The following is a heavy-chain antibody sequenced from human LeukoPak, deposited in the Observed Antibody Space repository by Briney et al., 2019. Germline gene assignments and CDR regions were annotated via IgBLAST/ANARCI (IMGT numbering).Heavy chain of an antibody. Sequence: GESLKISCKNSGYSFTTYWIGWVRQMPGKGLEWMGIIFPGDSDTIYSPSFQGQVTISADKSINTAYLQWSSLKASDTAMYFCATSESQTKFDYWGQGTQVIVSS. V-gene: IGHV5-51*01. CDR2: IFPGDSDT. CDR1: GYSFTTYW. CDR3: ATSESQTKFDY. D-gene: IGHD1/OR15-1a*01. J-gene: IGHJ4*02.